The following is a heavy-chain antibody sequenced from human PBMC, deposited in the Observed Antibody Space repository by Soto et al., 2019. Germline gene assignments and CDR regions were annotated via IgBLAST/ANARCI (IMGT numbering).Heavy chain of an antibody. J-gene: IGHJ4*02. CDR1: GFTFSSYG. D-gene: IGHD1-26*01. Sequence: PGGSLRLSCAASGFTFSSYGMHWVRQAPGKGLEWVAVISNNRSNKYYADSVKGRFTISRDNSKNSLYLQMNSLRDEDTVVYYCARAPIAGADDYFDYWGQGTLVTVSS. CDR2: ISNNRSNK. CDR3: ARAPIAGADDYFDY. V-gene: IGHV3-30*03.